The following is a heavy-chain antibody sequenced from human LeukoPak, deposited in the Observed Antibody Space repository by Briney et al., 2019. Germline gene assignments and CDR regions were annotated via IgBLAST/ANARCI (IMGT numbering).Heavy chain of an antibody. V-gene: IGHV1-24*01. CDR2: FDPEDGET. CDR1: GYTLTELS. D-gene: IGHD6-13*01. CDR3: ATVSNGILSSSWSPRFFDY. J-gene: IGHJ4*02. Sequence: ASVKVSCKVSGYTLTELSMHWVRQAAGKGLEWMGGFDPEDGETIYAQKFQGRVTMTEDTSTDTAYMELSSLRSEDTAVYYCATVSNGILSSSWSPRFFDYWGQGTLVTVSS.